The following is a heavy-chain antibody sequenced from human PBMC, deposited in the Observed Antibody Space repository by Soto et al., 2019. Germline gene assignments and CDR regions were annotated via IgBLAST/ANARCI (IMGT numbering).Heavy chain of an antibody. CDR3: ARDLNLVDFWSGYFVHYYGMDV. J-gene: IGHJ6*02. CDR1: GGTFSSYA. Sequence: QVQLVQSGAEVKKPGSSVKVSCKASGGTFSSYAISWVRQAPGQGLEWMGGIIPIFGTANYAQKFQGRVTITADESTSTAYMELSSLRSEDTAVYYCARDLNLVDFWSGYFVHYYGMDVWGQGTTVTVSS. D-gene: IGHD3-3*01. V-gene: IGHV1-69*01. CDR2: IIPIFGTA.